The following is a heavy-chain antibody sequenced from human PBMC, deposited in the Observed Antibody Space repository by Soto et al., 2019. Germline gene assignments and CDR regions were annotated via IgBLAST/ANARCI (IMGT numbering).Heavy chain of an antibody. CDR1: GFTFSSYA. CDR2: ISYDGTNK. D-gene: IGHD5-18*01. V-gene: IGHV3-30-3*01. CDR3: AREGGYSYGYGLDY. J-gene: IGHJ4*02. Sequence: GGSLRLSCAASGFTFSSYAMHWVRQAPGKGREWVAVISYDGTNKYYADSVKGRFTISRDNSENTLYLQMNRLTAEDTAMYYCAREGGYSYGYGLDYWGQGTLVTVSS.